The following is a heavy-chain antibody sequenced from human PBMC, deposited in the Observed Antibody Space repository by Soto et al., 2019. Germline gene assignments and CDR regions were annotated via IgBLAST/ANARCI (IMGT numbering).Heavy chain of an antibody. CDR3: TAARSNLSSGWYWFDP. D-gene: IGHD6-19*01. V-gene: IGHV3-73*01. J-gene: IGHJ5*02. CDR2: IRSKANSYAT. CDR1: GFTFSGSA. Sequence: GGSLRLSCAASGFTFSGSAMHWVRQASGKGLEWVGRIRSKANSYATAYAASVKGRFTISRDDSKNTAYLQMNSLKTEDTAVYYCTAARSNLSSGWYWFDPWGQGTLVTVSS.